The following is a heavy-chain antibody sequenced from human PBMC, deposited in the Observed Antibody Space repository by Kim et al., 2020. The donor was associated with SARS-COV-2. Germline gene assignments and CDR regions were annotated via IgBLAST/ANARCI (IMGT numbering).Heavy chain of an antibody. Sequence: LTSRVTISVDTSKNQFSLKLSSVTAADTAVYYCARDGISMVRPQDYGMDVWGQGTTVTVSS. V-gene: IGHV4-39*07. J-gene: IGHJ6*02. D-gene: IGHD3-10*01. CDR3: ARDGISMVRPQDYGMDV.